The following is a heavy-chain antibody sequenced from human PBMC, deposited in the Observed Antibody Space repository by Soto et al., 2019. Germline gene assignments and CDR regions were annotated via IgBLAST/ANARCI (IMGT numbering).Heavy chain of an antibody. D-gene: IGHD6-13*01. CDR3: ARGADYCRSSSSCFDGYYYYMDV. J-gene: IGHJ6*03. CDR1: GDSISNYY. V-gene: IGHV4-59*08. CDR2: VFYTGST. Sequence: SETLSLTCTVSGDSISNYYWSWIRQPPGKGLEWIGLVFYTGSTNYNPSLRSRVTTAVDTSKNQFSLKLSSVTAADTAVYYCARGADYCRSSSSCFDGYYYYMDVWGKGTTVTVSS.